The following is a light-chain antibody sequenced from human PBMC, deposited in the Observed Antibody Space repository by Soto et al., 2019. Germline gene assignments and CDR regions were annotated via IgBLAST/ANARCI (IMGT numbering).Light chain of an antibody. J-gene: IGLJ3*02. Sequence: QSALAQPASVSGSPGQSITISCTGTSSDIGGYNLVSWYQHHPGKAPKLIIYEASKRPSGVSDRFSGSRSGDTASLTISALQTDDEADYYCSSFAGSATFVFGGGTKLTV. CDR1: SSDIGGYNL. V-gene: IGLV2-23*02. CDR3: SSFAGSATFV. CDR2: EAS.